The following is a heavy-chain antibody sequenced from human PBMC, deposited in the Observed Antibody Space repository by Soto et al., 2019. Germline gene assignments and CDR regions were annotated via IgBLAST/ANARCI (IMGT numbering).Heavy chain of an antibody. D-gene: IGHD2-2*01. CDR3: ARDWVVVVPAAMLWSGYYDMDV. V-gene: IGHV1-3*01. J-gene: IGHJ6*02. CDR2: INVGNGNT. CDR1: GYKFSSYA. Sequence: GASVKVSCKASGYKFSSYAIHWVRQAPGQRLEWMGWINVGNGNTKYSQKFHHRVTIIRDTSADSAYMEVSSLRSEDTAVYYCARDWVVVVPAAMLWSGYYDMDVWGQGTTVTVSS.